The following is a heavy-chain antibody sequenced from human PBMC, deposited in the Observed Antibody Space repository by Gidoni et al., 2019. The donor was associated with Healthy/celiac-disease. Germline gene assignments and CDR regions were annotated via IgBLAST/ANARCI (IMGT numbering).Heavy chain of an antibody. CDR3: ARGGEQMTPNWFDP. V-gene: IGHV1-2*06. Sequence: KASGYTFTGYYIHWVRQAPGQGLEWMGRIHPNSGGTNYAQKFQGRVTMTRDTSISTADTVLGRLRLDDTAVYYWARGGEQMTPNWFDPWGQGTLVTVSS. CDR2: IHPNSGGT. D-gene: IGHD3-10*01. CDR1: GYTFTGYY. J-gene: IGHJ5*02.